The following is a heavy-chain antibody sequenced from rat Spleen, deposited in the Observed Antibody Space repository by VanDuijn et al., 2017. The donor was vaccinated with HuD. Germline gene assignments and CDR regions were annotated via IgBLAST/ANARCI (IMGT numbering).Heavy chain of an antibody. CDR1: GFSLTSNS. D-gene: IGHD1-3*01. V-gene: IGHV2-1*01. Sequence: QVQLKESGPGLVQPSQTLSLTCTVSGFSLTSNSVHWVRQPPGKGLEWMGGIWGDGSTDYNSALRSRLSINRDTSKSQVFLKMNSLQTDDTAIYFCTRADGSYGYWGQGVMVTVSS. J-gene: IGHJ2*01. CDR3: TRADGSYGY. CDR2: IWGDGST.